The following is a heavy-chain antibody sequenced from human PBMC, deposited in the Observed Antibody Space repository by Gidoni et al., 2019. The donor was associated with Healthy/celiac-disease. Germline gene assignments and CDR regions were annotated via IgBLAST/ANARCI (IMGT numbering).Heavy chain of an antibody. V-gene: IGHV4-31*03. CDR3: ARGEEMATGDGWFDP. J-gene: IGHJ5*02. Sequence: QVQLQESGPGLVKPSQPLSLTCTVSGGSISSGGYYWSWIRQHPGKGLEWIGYIYYSGSTYYNPSLKSRVTISVDTSKNQFSLKLSSVTAADTAVYYCARGEEMATGDGWFDPWGQGTLVTVSS. CDR2: IYYSGST. D-gene: IGHD5-12*01. CDR1: GGSISSGGYY.